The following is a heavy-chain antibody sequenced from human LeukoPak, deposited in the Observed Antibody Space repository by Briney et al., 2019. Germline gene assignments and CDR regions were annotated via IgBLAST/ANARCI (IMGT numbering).Heavy chain of an antibody. D-gene: IGHD3-16*01. CDR3: ARELPYDYVWGSRYHYYGMDV. Sequence: ASVKVSCKASGYTFTSYAMNWVRQAPGQGLEWMGWINTNTGNPTYAQGFTGRFVFSLDTSVSTAYLQISSLKAEDTAVYYCARELPYDYVWGSRYHYYGMDVWGQGTTVTVSS. CDR2: INTNTGNP. J-gene: IGHJ6*02. CDR1: GYTFTSYA. V-gene: IGHV7-4-1*02.